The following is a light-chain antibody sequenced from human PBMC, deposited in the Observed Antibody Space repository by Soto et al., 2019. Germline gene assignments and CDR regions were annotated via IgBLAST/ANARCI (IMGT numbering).Light chain of an antibody. J-gene: IGLJ1*01. Sequence: QSALTQPRSVSGSPGQSITISCSGTSNDVGGYNYVSWYQQHPGKAPKLIIYDVTKRPSGVPVRFSGSKSGNTASLTISGLQAEDEADYYCCSYAGRYTPYVFATGTKVTVL. CDR2: DVT. V-gene: IGLV2-11*01. CDR3: CSYAGRYTPYV. CDR1: SNDVGGYNY.